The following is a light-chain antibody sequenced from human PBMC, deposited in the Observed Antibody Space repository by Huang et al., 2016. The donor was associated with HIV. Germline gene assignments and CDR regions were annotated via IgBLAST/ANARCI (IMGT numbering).Light chain of an antibody. CDR1: RSVNNF. V-gene: IGKV3-11*01. J-gene: IGKJ2*01. CDR2: DAS. CDR3: QQRSNWPHT. Sequence: EIVLTQSPATLSLSPGERATLSCRASRSVNNFISWHQQQPGQAPRLLIDDASNRAAGIPARFSGSGSGTDFTLTISSREPEDSAVYYCQQRSNWPHTFGQGTKLEIK.